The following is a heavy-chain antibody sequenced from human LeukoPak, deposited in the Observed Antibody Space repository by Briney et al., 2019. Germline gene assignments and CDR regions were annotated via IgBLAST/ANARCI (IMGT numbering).Heavy chain of an antibody. J-gene: IGHJ4*02. CDR2: IYPGDSDT. V-gene: IGHV5-51*01. CDR1: GYPFSSYW. Sequence: TGASLRISCKGSGYPFSSYWIGWVRQLPGKGLEWMGIIYPGDSDTRYSPSLQGQVTISVDTSIGTAYLQWSSLKASDTAIYYCARQNDFRLDYWGQGTLVTVSS. CDR3: ARQNDFRLDY. D-gene: IGHD3-3*01.